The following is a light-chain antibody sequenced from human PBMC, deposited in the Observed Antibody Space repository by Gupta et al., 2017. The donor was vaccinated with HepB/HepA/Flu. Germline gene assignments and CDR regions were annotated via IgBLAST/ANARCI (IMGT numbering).Light chain of an antibody. J-gene: IGLJ2*01. CDR1: KLEDKY. Sequence: SYELTQPPSVSVSPGQTASITCSGHKLEDKYACWYQQKPGQSPVVVIYQDNKRPSGIPERFSGSNSGNTATLTISGTQAMDEADYYCQAWDSSTVVFGGGTKVTVL. V-gene: IGLV3-1*01. CDR3: QAWDSSTVV. CDR2: QDN.